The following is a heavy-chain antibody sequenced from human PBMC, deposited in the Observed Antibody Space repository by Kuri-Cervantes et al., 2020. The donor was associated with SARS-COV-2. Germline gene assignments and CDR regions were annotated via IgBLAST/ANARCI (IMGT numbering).Heavy chain of an antibody. CDR2: IRYDGSNK. V-gene: IGHV3-30*02. CDR1: GVTFSSYG. D-gene: IGHD2-2*01. J-gene: IGHJ4*02. Sequence: GESLKISCAASGVTFSSYGMHWVRQAPGKGLEWVAFIRYDGSNKYYADSVKGRFTISRDNSKNTLYLQMNSLRAEDTAVYYCAKFYRDIVVVPAARGFYFDYWGQGTLVTVSS. CDR3: AKFYRDIVVVPAARGFYFDY.